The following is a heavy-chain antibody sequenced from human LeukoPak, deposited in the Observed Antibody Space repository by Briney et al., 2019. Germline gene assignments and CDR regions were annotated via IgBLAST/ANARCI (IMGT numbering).Heavy chain of an antibody. CDR1: GYTFTSYD. CDR3: ARVLRYFDWLPRRPDAFDI. V-gene: IGHV1-8*01. D-gene: IGHD3-9*01. CDR2: MNPNSGNT. J-gene: IGHJ3*02. Sequence: GASVKVSCKASGYTFTSYDINWVRQATGQGLEWMGWMNPNSGNTGYAQKFQGRVTMTRNTSISTAYMELSSLRSEDTAVYYCARVLRYFDWLPRRPDAFDIWGQGTMVTVSS.